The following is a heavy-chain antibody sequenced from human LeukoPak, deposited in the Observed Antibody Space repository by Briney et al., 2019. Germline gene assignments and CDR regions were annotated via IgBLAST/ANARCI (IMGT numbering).Heavy chain of an antibody. Sequence: GGSLGLSCAASGFTFRGSAMHWVRQASGKGLEGVGRIRSKANSYATAYAASVKGRFTISRDDSKNTAYLQMNSLKTEDTAVYYCARGRPLIHDSSGYPEYWGQGTLVTVSS. D-gene: IGHD3-22*01. CDR3: ARGRPLIHDSSGYPEY. J-gene: IGHJ4*02. CDR2: IRSKANSYAT. CDR1: GFTFRGSA. V-gene: IGHV3-73*01.